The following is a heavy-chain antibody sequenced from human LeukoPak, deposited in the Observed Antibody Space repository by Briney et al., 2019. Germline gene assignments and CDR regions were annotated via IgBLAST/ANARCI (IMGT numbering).Heavy chain of an antibody. CDR1: GFTFSSYS. V-gene: IGHV3-21*01. CDR3: ARVTYSSGWPSLHFDS. J-gene: IGHJ4*02. Sequence: SGGSLRVSCAAPGFTFSSYSMNWVRQAPGEGLWWVSYIISRSSYIYYADSVKGRFTISRHNAKNTLYLQINCLRAEDTAVYYCARVTYSSGWPSLHFDSWGQGTLVTVSS. CDR2: IISRSSYI. D-gene: IGHD6-19*01.